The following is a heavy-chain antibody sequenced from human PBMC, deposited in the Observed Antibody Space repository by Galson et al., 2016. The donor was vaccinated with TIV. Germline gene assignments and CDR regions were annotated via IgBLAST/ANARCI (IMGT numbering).Heavy chain of an antibody. CDR1: GFSPTTSGVG. Sequence: LVKPTQTLTLTSTLSGFSPTTSGVGVGWIRQPPGTALEWLAHIYWDDDERYNPPLKSRLTITKDTPKKHVVLTLTNMDPVDTATYYCAHLPNMFYSGMAVWGQGTTVTVSS. V-gene: IGHV2-5*02. J-gene: IGHJ6*02. CDR3: AHLPNMFYSGMAV. D-gene: IGHD3-10*02. CDR2: IYWDDDE.